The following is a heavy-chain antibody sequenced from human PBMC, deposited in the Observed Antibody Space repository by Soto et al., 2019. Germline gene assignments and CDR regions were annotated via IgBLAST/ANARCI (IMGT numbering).Heavy chain of an antibody. Sequence: QVQLQESGPGLVKPSQTLSLTCSVSGASTVSHYHWTWIRQPPGKGLEWMGYIFTNGTTFYNPSLTSRLSISMDTSGNHFSLELRSVTAADTAVYYCALALGPTTGLDYWGQGTLVTVSS. J-gene: IGHJ4*02. V-gene: IGHV4-31*02. CDR2: IFTNGTT. D-gene: IGHD1-26*01. CDR1: GASTVSHYH. CDR3: ALALGPTTGLDY.